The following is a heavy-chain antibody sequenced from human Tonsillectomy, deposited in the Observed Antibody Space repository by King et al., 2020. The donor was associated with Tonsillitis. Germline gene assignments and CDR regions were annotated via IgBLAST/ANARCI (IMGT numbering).Heavy chain of an antibody. CDR1: GGSISSGGYS. Sequence: QLQESGPGLVKPSQTLSLTCAVSGGSISSGGYSWSWIRQPPGKGLEWIGYIYYSENTYYNPSLKSRVTISVDTSKNQFSLKLSSVTAADTAVYYCARAVLDTVGRVIVQFDYWGQGTLVTVSS. CDR3: ARAVLDTVGRVIVQFDY. D-gene: IGHD3-16*02. V-gene: IGHV4-30-4*07. J-gene: IGHJ4*02. CDR2: IYYSENT.